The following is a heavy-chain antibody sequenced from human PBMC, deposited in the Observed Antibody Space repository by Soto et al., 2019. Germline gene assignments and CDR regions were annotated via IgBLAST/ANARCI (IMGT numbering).Heavy chain of an antibody. D-gene: IGHD6-6*01. CDR2: ISSSSSYI. CDR1: GFTFSSYS. V-gene: IGHV3-21*01. J-gene: IGHJ5*02. CDR3: ARGVPCIAARFCRFDP. Sequence: PGGSLRLSCAASGFTFSSYSMNWVRQAPGKGLEWVSSISSSSSYIYYADSVKGRFTISRDNAKNSLYLQMNSLRAEDTAVYYCARGVPCIAARFCRFDPWGQGTLVNVSS.